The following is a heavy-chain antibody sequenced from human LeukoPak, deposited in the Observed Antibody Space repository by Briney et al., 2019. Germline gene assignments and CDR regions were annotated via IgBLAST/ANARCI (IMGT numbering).Heavy chain of an antibody. Sequence: PGGSLRLSCAASGFTFNSYAMSWVRQAPGKGLEWVSGISDSGGSTYYADSVKGRFTISRDKSKNTLCLQMNSLRVEDTAVYYCAKSRGSVVDAFDIWGQGTMVTVSS. CDR2: ISDSGGST. J-gene: IGHJ3*02. CDR1: GFTFNSYA. CDR3: AKSRGSVVDAFDI. D-gene: IGHD5-12*01. V-gene: IGHV3-23*01.